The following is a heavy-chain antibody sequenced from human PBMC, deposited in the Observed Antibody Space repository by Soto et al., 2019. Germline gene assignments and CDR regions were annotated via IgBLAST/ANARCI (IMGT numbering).Heavy chain of an antibody. CDR3: AKDLTRQLAYWLDP. CDR2: INAHSGGT. Sequence: ASVKVSCKSSGFSFTGYYIHWLRQAPGQGLEWMGWINAHSGGTEYAQKFQGRVTLTRDTSIATAYLTLTSLTSDDTALYYCAKDLTRQLAYWLDPWGQGTQVTVSS. D-gene: IGHD6-6*01. V-gene: IGHV1-2*02. J-gene: IGHJ5*02. CDR1: GFSFTGYY.